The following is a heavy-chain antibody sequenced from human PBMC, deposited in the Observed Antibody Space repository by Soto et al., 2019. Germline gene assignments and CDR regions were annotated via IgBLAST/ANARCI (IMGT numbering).Heavy chain of an antibody. CDR1: GFTFSSYG. Sequence: GGSLRLSCAASGFTFSSYGMHWVRQAPGKGLEWVAVIWYDGSNKYYADSVKGRFTISRDNSKNTLYLQMNSLRAEDTAVYYCARDGVLTIFGVVSAYYYGMDVWGQGTTVTVSS. CDR3: ARDGVLTIFGVVSAYYYGMDV. V-gene: IGHV3-33*01. J-gene: IGHJ6*02. D-gene: IGHD3-3*01. CDR2: IWYDGSNK.